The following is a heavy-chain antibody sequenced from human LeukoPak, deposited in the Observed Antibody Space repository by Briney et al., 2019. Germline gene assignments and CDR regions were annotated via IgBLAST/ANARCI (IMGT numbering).Heavy chain of an antibody. J-gene: IGHJ4*02. CDR3: ARHYCSSTSCFLDY. D-gene: IGHD2-2*01. Sequence: SETLSLTCTVSGGSISSSSYYWGWIRQPPGKGLEWIGSIYYSGSTYYNPSLKSRVTISVDTSKNQFSLKLSSVTAADTAVYYCARHYCSSTSCFLDYWGQGTLVTVPS. CDR1: GGSISSSSYY. V-gene: IGHV4-39*01. CDR2: IYYSGST.